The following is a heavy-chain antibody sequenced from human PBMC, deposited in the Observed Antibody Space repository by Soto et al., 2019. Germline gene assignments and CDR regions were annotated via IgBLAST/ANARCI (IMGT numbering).Heavy chain of an antibody. V-gene: IGHV1-46*03. CDR3: ARDRARGNYDFWSGYIESHYMDV. D-gene: IGHD3-3*01. CDR1: GYTFTSYY. Sequence: GASVKVSCKASGYTFTSYYMHWVRQAPGQGLEWMGIINPSGGSTSYAQKFQGRVTMTRDTSTSTVYMELNSLRSEDTAVYYCARDRARGNYDFWSGYIESHYMDVWGKGTTVTVSS. J-gene: IGHJ6*03. CDR2: INPSGGST.